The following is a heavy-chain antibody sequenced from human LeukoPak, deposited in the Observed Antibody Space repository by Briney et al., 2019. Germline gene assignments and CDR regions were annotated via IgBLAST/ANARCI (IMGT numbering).Heavy chain of an antibody. Sequence: GASVKVSCKASGGTFSSYAISWVRQAPGQGLEWMGRIIPILGIANYAQKFQGRVTITADKSTSTAYMEPSSLRSEDTTVYYCARDLGGDGYNRFDYWGQGTLVTVSS. CDR2: IIPILGIA. V-gene: IGHV1-69*04. CDR1: GGTFSSYA. CDR3: ARDLGGDGYNRFDY. D-gene: IGHD5-24*01. J-gene: IGHJ4*02.